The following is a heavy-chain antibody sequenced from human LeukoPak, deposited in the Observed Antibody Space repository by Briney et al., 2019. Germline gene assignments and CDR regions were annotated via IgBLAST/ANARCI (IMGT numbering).Heavy chain of an antibody. J-gene: IGHJ4*02. V-gene: IGHV3-30*02. CDR2: IRYDGSNK. CDR1: GFTFSSYG. Sequence: GGSLRLSCAASGFTFSSYGMHWVRQAPGKGLEWVAFIRYDGSNKYYADSVKGRFTISRDNSKNTLYLQMNSLRAEDTAVYYCAKDFKVAATGGFDYWGQGTLVTVSS. CDR3: AKDFKVAATGGFDY. D-gene: IGHD6-19*01.